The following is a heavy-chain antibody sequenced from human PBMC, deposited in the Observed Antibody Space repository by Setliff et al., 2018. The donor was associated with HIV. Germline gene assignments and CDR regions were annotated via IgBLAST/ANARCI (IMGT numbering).Heavy chain of an antibody. D-gene: IGHD3-22*01. CDR3: ARDYNYIFDS. V-gene: IGHV3-48*01. CDR1: GFAFSDNP. Sequence: PGGSLRLSCVASSGFAFSDNPMNWVRQAPGEGLEWISHIRGKSAIIKYAESVMGRFTISRDNAKNSLYLEMNSLRAEDTAIYYCARDYNYIFDSWGQGVLVTVSS. J-gene: IGHJ4*02. CDR2: IRGKSAII.